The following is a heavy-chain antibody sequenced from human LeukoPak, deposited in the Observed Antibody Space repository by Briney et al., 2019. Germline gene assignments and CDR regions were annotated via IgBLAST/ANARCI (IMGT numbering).Heavy chain of an antibody. CDR3: AKGNYYGPFDY. CDR1: GFTFSSYA. J-gene: IGHJ4*02. D-gene: IGHD3-10*01. CDR2: VWHDGSNK. Sequence: GGSLRLSCTAPGFTFSSYAIHWIRQAPGKGLEWVALVWHDGSNKYYADSEKGRFTISRDNSKNTLYLQMNSLRAEDTAVYYCAKGNYYGPFDYWGQGTLVTVSS. V-gene: IGHV3-30*02.